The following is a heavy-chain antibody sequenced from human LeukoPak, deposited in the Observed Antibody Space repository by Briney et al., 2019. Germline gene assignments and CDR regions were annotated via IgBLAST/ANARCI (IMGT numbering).Heavy chain of an antibody. J-gene: IGHJ5*02. CDR2: IYYSGST. CDR1: GGSINSYY. V-gene: IGHV4-59*01. D-gene: IGHD3-9*01. Sequence: SETLSLTCTVSGGSINSYYWSWIRQPPEKGPEWIGYIYYSGSTNYNPSLKSRVTISVHTSKNQFSLKLSSVTAADTAVYYCARLTGYSSESWFDPWGQGTLVTVSS. CDR3: ARLTGYSSESWFDP.